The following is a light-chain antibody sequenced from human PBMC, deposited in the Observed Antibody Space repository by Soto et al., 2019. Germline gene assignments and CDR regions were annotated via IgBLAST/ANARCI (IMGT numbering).Light chain of an antibody. J-gene: IGKJ1*01. CDR1: QSGSNNY. CDR2: GAS. CDR3: QQYGSSGT. V-gene: IGKV3-20*01. Sequence: EIVLTQSPGTLSLSPGERATLSCRASQSGSNNYLAWYQQKPGQAPGLLIYGASNRATGIPDRFSGSGSGTDFTLTISRLEPEDFAVYYCQQYGSSGTFGQGTKVDIK.